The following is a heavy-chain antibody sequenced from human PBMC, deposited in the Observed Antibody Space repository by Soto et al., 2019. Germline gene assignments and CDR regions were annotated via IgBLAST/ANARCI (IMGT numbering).Heavy chain of an antibody. J-gene: IGHJ3*02. CDR2: IYYSGST. CDR3: ARHVGLRYSGSYDPGDAFDI. D-gene: IGHD1-26*01. Sequence: SETLCLTCTVSGGSISSSSYYWGWIRQPPGKGLEWIGSIYYSGSTYYNPSLKSRVTISVDTSKNQFSLKLSSVTAADTAVYYCARHVGLRYSGSYDPGDAFDIWGQGTMVTVSS. V-gene: IGHV4-39*01. CDR1: GGSISSSSYY.